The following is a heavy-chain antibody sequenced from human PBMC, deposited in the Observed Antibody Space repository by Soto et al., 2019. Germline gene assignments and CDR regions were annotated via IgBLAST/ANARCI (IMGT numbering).Heavy chain of an antibody. D-gene: IGHD7-27*01. CDR3: ARDSGNLGNWAYFFDY. V-gene: IGHV1-18*01. Sequence: QGQLVQSGAEVKKPGASAKVSCKASGYTFTDFGISWVRQAPGQGLEWMGWISAYNSNTNYAQKVQGRVTMTTDTSTSTAYMELRNLTSGDTAVYYCARDSGNLGNWAYFFDYWGQGTLVTVSS. CDR2: ISAYNSNT. J-gene: IGHJ4*02. CDR1: GYTFTDFG.